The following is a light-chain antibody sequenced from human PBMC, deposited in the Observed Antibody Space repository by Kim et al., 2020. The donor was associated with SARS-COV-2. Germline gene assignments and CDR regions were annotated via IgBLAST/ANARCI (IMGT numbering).Light chain of an antibody. J-gene: IGLJ1*01. Sequence: QSALTQPRSVSGSPGQSVTISCIGSSSDVGGYHYVSWYQQYPGKAPKLMIFDVTKRPSGVPDRFSGSKSDNTASLTISGLQAEDEADYYCCSYAGSPPYVFGTGTKVT. CDR3: CSYAGSPPYV. CDR2: DVT. CDR1: SSDVGGYHY. V-gene: IGLV2-11*01.